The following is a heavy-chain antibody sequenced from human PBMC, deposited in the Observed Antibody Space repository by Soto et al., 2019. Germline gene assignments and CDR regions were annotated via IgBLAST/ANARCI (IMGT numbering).Heavy chain of an antibody. J-gene: IGHJ6*03. Sequence: GGSLKISCAAPGFTFSSNYMSWVRQAPGKGLEGGSGIYSGGSTYYANSVKGRFTISKDNSKNTLYLQMNSLRAEDTAVYYCAGDGDQERLAYYYYMDVWGKGTTVTVSS. D-gene: IGHD1-1*01. CDR3: AGDGDQERLAYYYYMDV. CDR1: GFTFSSNY. V-gene: IGHV3-66*01. CDR2: IYSGGST.